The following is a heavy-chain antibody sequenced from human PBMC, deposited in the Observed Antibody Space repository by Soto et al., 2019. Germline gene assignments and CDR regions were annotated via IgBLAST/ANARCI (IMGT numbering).Heavy chain of an antibody. CDR2: IIPIFGTA. CDR3: ARGHCTNGVCYSNFDY. V-gene: IGHV1-69*01. Sequence: SVKVSCKASGGPFSSYAISWVRQAPGQGLEWMGGIIPIFGTANYAQKFQGRVTITADESTSTAYMELSSLRSEDTAVYYCARGHCTNGVCYSNFDYWGQGTLVTVSS. J-gene: IGHJ4*02. CDR1: GGPFSSYA. D-gene: IGHD2-8*01.